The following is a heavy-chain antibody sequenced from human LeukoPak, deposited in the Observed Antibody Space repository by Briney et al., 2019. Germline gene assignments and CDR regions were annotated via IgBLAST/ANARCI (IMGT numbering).Heavy chain of an antibody. D-gene: IGHD3-10*01. Sequence: PGGSLRLSCAASGFTFSGSAMHWVRQAPGKGLEWVSAISGSGGSTYYADSVKGRFTISRDNSKNTLYLQMNSLRAEDTAVYYCAKGLKWFGENTGFDYWGQGTLVTVSS. CDR2: ISGSGGST. J-gene: IGHJ4*02. CDR1: GFTFSGSA. V-gene: IGHV3-23*01. CDR3: AKGLKWFGENTGFDY.